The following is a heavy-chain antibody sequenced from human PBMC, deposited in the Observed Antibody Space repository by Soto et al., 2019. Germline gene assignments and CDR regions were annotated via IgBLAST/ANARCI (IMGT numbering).Heavy chain of an antibody. J-gene: IGHJ4*02. CDR3: ARDRRGSGWYDYFDY. Sequence: QVQLVESGGGVVQPGRSLRLSCAASGFTFSSYGMHWVRQAPGKGLEWVAVIWYDGSNENYADSVKGRFTISRDKSQNTLYLQINSLRAENTALYYCARDRRGSGWYDYFDYWGQGTLFTVSS. CDR1: GFTFSSYG. CDR2: IWYDGSNE. D-gene: IGHD6-19*01. V-gene: IGHV3-33*01.